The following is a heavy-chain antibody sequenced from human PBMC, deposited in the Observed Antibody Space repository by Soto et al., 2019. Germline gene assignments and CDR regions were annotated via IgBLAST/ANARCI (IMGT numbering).Heavy chain of an antibody. CDR3: VRDINYYTRSWFDY. D-gene: IGHD2-2*02. Sequence: ASVKVSCKTSGYTFNTYAITWVRQAPGQGLEWMGWISGYNGKTEYAQKVQGRITMTTDPSTSTAYMELRSLISDDPAVYYCVRDINYYTRSWFDYWG. J-gene: IGHJ5*01. CDR2: ISGYNGKT. V-gene: IGHV1-18*01. CDR1: GYTFNTYA.